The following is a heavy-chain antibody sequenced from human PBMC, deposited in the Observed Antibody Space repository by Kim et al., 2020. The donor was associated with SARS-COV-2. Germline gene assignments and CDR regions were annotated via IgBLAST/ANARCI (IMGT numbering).Heavy chain of an antibody. J-gene: IGHJ6*02. CDR3: ARVGHYYDSSGYPLRPAGMDV. CDR2: ISYDGSNK. CDR1: GFTFSSYG. Sequence: GGSLRLSCAASGFTFSSYGMHWVRQAPGKGLEWVAVISYDGSNKYYADSVKGRFTISRDNSKNTLYLQMNSLRAEDTAVYYCARVGHYYDSSGYPLRPAGMDVWGQGTTVTVSS. D-gene: IGHD3-22*01. V-gene: IGHV3-33*05.